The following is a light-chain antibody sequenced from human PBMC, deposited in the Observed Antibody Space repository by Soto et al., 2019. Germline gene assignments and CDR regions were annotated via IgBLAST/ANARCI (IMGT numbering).Light chain of an antibody. Sequence: EIVLTQSPGTLSLSPGERATLSCRASQSVSNNYLAWYQQKPGQAPRLLIYGISTRATGVPDRFSGGGSGTDFSLTISRLEPEDFAVYYCQQYDSSPYTFGQGTKVDIK. V-gene: IGKV3-20*01. J-gene: IGKJ2*01. CDR1: QSVSNNY. CDR3: QQYDSSPYT. CDR2: GIS.